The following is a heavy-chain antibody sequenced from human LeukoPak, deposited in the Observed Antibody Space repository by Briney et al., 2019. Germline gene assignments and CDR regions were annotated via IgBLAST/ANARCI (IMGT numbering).Heavy chain of an antibody. D-gene: IGHD6-13*01. V-gene: IGHV3-30*02. Sequence: GGSLRLSCAASGFTFSSYGMHWVRQAPGKGLEWVAFIRYDGNNKYYAGSVKGRFTISGDNSKNTLYLQMNSLRAEDTAVYYCAKASWVSSRYYYYMDVWGKGTTVTVSS. J-gene: IGHJ6*03. CDR1: GFTFSSYG. CDR3: AKASWVSSRYYYYMDV. CDR2: IRYDGNNK.